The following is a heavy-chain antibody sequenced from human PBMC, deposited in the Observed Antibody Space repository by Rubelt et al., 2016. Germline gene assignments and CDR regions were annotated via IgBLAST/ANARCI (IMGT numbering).Heavy chain of an antibody. J-gene: IGHJ4*02. CDR2: IKPDGSEK. CDR3: ASEGNWSGYFAFDY. CDR1: GFSLSNYW. Sequence: SGFSLSNYWMSWVRQAPGKGPEWVANIKPDGSEKNYVDSVKGRFIISRDNAKNSLYLQMNSLRAEDTAVYYCASEGNWSGYFAFDYWGQGTLVTVSS. V-gene: IGHV3-7*02. D-gene: IGHD3-3*01.